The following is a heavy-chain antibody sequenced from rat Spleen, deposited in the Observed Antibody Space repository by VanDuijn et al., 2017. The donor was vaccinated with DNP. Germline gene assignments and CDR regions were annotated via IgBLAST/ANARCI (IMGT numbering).Heavy chain of an antibody. CDR3: TRGLQLRGAMDA. Sequence: EVKLVESGGGLVQPGRSLKLSCVASGFTFNYFWMFWIRQAPGKGLEWMASINTDGGSTYYPDSVKGRFTISRDNAKSTLYLQMNSLRSEDTATYYCTRGLQLRGAMDAWGQGTSVTVSS. CDR1: GFTFNYFW. J-gene: IGHJ4*01. CDR2: INTDGGST. V-gene: IGHV5-31*01. D-gene: IGHD1-5*01.